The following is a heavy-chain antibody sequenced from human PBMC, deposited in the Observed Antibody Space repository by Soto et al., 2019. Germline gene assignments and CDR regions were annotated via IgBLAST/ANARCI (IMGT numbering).Heavy chain of an antibody. CDR1: GFTFSTYA. CDR2: ISGSCYST. J-gene: IGHJ4*02. V-gene: IGHV3-23*01. D-gene: IGHD1-26*01. CDR3: AKLDPSGSATDY. Sequence: PGGSLRLSCAASGFTFSTYAMSWVRQAPGKGLEWVSTISGSCYSTYYADSVKGRFTISRDNSENTLYLQMNSLRVEDTAVYYCAKLDPSGSATDYWGQGTLVTVSS.